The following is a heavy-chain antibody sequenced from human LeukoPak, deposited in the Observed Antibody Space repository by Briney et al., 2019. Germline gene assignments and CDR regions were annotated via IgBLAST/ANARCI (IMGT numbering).Heavy chain of an antibody. J-gene: IGHJ4*02. CDR2: ISAYNGNT. D-gene: IGHD1-7*01. CDR1: GYTFTSYG. V-gene: IGHV1-18*01. CDR3: ATSSGTTEFDY. Sequence: ASVKVSCKASGYTFTSYGISWVRQAPGQGLEWMGWISAYNGNTNYAQKFQGRVTMTEDTSTDTAYMELSSLRSEDTAVYYCATSSGTTEFDYWGQGTLVTVSS.